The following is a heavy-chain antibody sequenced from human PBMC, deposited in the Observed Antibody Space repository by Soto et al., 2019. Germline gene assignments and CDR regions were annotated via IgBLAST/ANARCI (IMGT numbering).Heavy chain of an antibody. V-gene: IGHV4-39*01. Sequence: SETLSLTCTVSGGSISSSSYYWGWIRQPPGKGLEWIGSIYYSGSTYYNPSLKSRVTISVDTSKNQFSLKLSSVTAADTAVYYCARPFQGYCSGGSCIDYWGQGTLVTVSS. D-gene: IGHD2-15*01. CDR2: IYYSGST. CDR3: ARPFQGYCSGGSCIDY. CDR1: GGSISSSSYY. J-gene: IGHJ4*02.